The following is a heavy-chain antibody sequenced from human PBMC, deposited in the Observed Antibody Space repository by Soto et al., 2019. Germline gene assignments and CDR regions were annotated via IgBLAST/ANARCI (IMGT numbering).Heavy chain of an antibody. CDR3: ARAMGSGSYYNFDY. CDR2: ISSSSYI. D-gene: IGHD3-10*01. J-gene: IGHJ4*02. V-gene: IGHV3-21*01. CDR1: GFTFSSYS. Sequence: GGSLRLSCAASGFTFSSYSMNWVRQAPGKGLEWVSSISSSSYIYYADSVKGRFTISRDNAKNSLYLQMNSLRAEDTAVYYCARAMGSGSYYNFDYWGQGTLVTVSS.